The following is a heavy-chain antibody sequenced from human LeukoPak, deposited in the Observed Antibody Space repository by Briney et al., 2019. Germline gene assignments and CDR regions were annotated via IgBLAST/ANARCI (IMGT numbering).Heavy chain of an antibody. Sequence: GASVKVSCKASGYTFTSYDINWVRQATGQGLEWMGWINPNSGGTNYAQKFQGRVTMTRDTSISTAYMELSRLRSDDTAVYYCARDENYSNNWFDPWGQGTLVTVSS. CDR3: ARDENYSNNWFDP. CDR2: INPNSGGT. J-gene: IGHJ5*02. V-gene: IGHV1-2*02. D-gene: IGHD4-11*01. CDR1: GYTFTSYD.